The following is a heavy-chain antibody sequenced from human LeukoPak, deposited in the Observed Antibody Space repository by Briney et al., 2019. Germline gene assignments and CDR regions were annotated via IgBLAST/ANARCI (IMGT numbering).Heavy chain of an antibody. V-gene: IGHV1-2*02. CDR1: GYTFTGYY. J-gene: IGHJ6*03. Sequence: ASVKVSCKASGYTFTGYYMHWVRQAPGQGLEWMGWINTNSGGTNYAEKFQGRVTMTRDTSISTAYMEPSRLRSDDTAVYYCARALTTDFWSGYPYYYYYYYMDVWGKGTTVTVSS. CDR3: ARALTTDFWSGYPYYYYYYYMDV. CDR2: INTNSGGT. D-gene: IGHD3-3*01.